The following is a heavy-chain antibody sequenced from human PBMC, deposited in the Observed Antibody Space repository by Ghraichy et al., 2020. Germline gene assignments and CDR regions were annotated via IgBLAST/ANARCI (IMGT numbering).Heavy chain of an antibody. D-gene: IGHD4-11*01. CDR3: ASLYTDGP. J-gene: IGHJ5*02. CDR1: GFTFSSYE. CDR2: ISSSGTSV. Sequence: LSLTCAASGFTFSSYEMNWVRQAPGKGLEWVSYISSSGTSVYYADSVRGRFTISRDNAKNSLYLQMNSLRAEDTAVYYCASLYTDGPWGQGTLVTVSS. V-gene: IGHV3-48*03.